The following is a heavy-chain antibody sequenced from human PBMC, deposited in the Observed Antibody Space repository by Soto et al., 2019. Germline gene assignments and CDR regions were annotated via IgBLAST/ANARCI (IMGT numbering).Heavy chain of an antibody. CDR2: ISSSSSYI. CDR3: AKGISGSYYTWFDP. V-gene: IGHV3-21*04. D-gene: IGHD1-26*01. Sequence: GESLKISCAASGFTFSSYSMNWVRQAPGKGLEWVSSISSSSSYIYYADSVKGRFTISRDNAKNSLYLQMNSLRAEDTAVYYCAKGISGSYYTWFDPWGQGTLVTVSS. CDR1: GFTFSSYS. J-gene: IGHJ5*02.